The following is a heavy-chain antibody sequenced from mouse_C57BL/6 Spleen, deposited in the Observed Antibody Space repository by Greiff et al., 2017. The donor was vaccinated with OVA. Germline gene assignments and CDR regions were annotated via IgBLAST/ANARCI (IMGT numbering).Heavy chain of an antibody. J-gene: IGHJ3*01. CDR3: ARDYYGSSSFAY. V-gene: IGHV1-82*01. CDR1: GYAFSSSW. CDR2: IYPGDGDT. Sequence: QVHVKQSGPELVKPGASVKISCKASGYAFSSSWMNWVKQRPGKGLEWIGRIYPGDGDTNYNGKFKGKATLTADKSSSTAYMQLSSLTSEDSAVYFCARDYYGSSSFAYWGQGTLVTVSA. D-gene: IGHD1-1*01.